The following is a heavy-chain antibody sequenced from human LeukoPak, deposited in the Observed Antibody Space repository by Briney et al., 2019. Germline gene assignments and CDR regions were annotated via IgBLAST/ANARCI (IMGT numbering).Heavy chain of an antibody. CDR1: GFTFSNYW. CDR2: IKLDGSEK. J-gene: IGHJ4*02. D-gene: IGHD3-16*02. Sequence: TGGSLRLSCAASGFTFSNYWMNWVRQAPGKGLEWVANIKLDGSEKYYVDSVKGRFTISRDNAKKSLYLQMNSLRDEDTAVYYCARDFFAFGGVIALLDYWGQGTLVTVSS. CDR3: ARDFFAFGGVIALLDY. V-gene: IGHV3-7*01.